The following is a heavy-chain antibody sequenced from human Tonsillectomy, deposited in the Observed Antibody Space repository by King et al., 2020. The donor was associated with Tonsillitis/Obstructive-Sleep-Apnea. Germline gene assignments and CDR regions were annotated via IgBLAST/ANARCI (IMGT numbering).Heavy chain of an antibody. CDR1: GHSFTNYA. CDR3: ARSPIEYGSAGDYFDY. Sequence: QLVQSASELKTPGASVKVSCQASGHSFTNYAMNWVRQAPGQGLEWMGWINTNTGNPTYAQGFTGRFVFSLDTSVSTAYLQISSLKAEDSAVYFCARSPIEYGSAGDYFDYWGQGTLVTVSS. CDR2: INTNTGNP. D-gene: IGHD6-6*01. J-gene: IGHJ4*02. V-gene: IGHV7-4-1*02.